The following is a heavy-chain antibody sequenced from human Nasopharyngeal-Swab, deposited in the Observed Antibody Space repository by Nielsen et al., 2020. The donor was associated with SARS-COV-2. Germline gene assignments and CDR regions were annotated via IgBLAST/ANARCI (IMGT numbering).Heavy chain of an antibody. D-gene: IGHD3-10*01. V-gene: IGHV3-21*01. CDR1: GFTFSSYS. CDR2: ISGGSIYI. J-gene: IGHJ4*02. Sequence: GGSLRLSCAASGFTFSSYSMNWVRQAPGKGLEWVSFISGGSIYIYYADSMKGRFTISRDNAKNSLYLQMNSLRAEDTAVYYCAREITMVRGVMLDYWGQGTLVTVSS. CDR3: AREITMVRGVMLDY.